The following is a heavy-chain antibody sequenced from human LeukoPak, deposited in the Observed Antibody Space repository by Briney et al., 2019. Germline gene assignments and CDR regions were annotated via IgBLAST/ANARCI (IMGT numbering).Heavy chain of an antibody. CDR2: ISYDGSNK. V-gene: IGHV3-30*04. J-gene: IGHJ6*03. CDR1: GFIFTNFA. D-gene: IGHD3-16*01. CDR3: ARDRRYVNYYMDV. Sequence: GGSLRLSCAASGFIFTNFAMHWVRQAPGKGLEWVAVISYDGSNKYYADSVKGRFTISRDNSKNTLYLQMNSLRAEDTAVYYCARDRRYVNYYMDVWGKGTTVTVSS.